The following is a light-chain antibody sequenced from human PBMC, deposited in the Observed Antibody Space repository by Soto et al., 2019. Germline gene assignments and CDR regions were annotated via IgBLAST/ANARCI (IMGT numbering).Light chain of an antibody. V-gene: IGKV3-15*01. CDR2: GAS. CDR1: ESVGSS. Sequence: ETVMTQSPAPLSVSPGERVILSCWASESVGSSLAWYQQTPGQAPRLLIYGASTRAAGVPVRFTGSGSGAEFTLTITSLQSEDFAIYYCQQYNNGPITFGQGTRLESK. CDR3: QQYNNGPIT. J-gene: IGKJ5*01.